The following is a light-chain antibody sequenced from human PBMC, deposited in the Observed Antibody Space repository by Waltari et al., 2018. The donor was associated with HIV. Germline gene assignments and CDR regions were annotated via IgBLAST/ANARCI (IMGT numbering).Light chain of an antibody. CDR1: SSDIGAYNF. J-gene: IGLJ2*01. CDR2: DVT. Sequence: QSALTQPRSVSGSPGQSVTISCTGTSSDIGAYNFVSGYQHHPGKAPKIIIYDVTKRPSGVPDRVSCSKSGTTASLTISGLQADDEAEYYCCSYAGTSYVVFGGGTKLTVL. CDR3: CSYAGTSYVV. V-gene: IGLV2-11*01.